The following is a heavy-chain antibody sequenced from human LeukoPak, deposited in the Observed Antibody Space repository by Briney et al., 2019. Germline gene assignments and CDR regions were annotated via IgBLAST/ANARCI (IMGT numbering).Heavy chain of an antibody. Sequence: PSETLSLTCTVSGGSISSSSYYWGWIRQPPGKGPEWIGSIYYTGGTYYNPSPKSRVTISVDTSKNQFSLKLSSVTAADTAVYYCARVAITFGGVIVPYFDYWGQGTLVTVSS. CDR3: ARVAITFGGVIVPYFDY. D-gene: IGHD3-16*02. V-gene: IGHV4-39*07. CDR2: IYYTGGT. CDR1: GGSISSSSYY. J-gene: IGHJ4*02.